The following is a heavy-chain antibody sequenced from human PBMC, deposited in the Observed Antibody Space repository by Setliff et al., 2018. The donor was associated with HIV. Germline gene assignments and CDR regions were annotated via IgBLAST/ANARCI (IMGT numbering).Heavy chain of an antibody. J-gene: IGHJ4*02. CDR3: AKVGDNADGLDY. Sequence: ASVKVSCKASGYTFNIYAINWVRQAPGQGLEWMGWINTKTAYPMYARDFTGHFVFSLDTSLTTAFLQINSLKAGDTAMYYCAKVGDNADGLDYWGLGTMVTVPQ. CDR1: GYTFNIYA. D-gene: IGHD3-16*01. V-gene: IGHV7-4-1*02. CDR2: INTKTAYP.